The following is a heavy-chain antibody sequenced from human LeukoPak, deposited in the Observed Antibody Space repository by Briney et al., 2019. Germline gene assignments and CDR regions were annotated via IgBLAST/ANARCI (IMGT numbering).Heavy chain of an antibody. J-gene: IGHJ4*02. CDR2: IYYSGST. V-gene: IGHV4-39*01. D-gene: IGHD6-13*01. Sequence: WIRQPPGKGLEWIGSIYYSGSTYYNPSLKSRVTISVDTSKNQFSLKLSSVTAADTAVYYCARHVQGIAAAGYYFDYWGQGTLVTVSS. CDR3: ARHVQGIAAAGYYFDY.